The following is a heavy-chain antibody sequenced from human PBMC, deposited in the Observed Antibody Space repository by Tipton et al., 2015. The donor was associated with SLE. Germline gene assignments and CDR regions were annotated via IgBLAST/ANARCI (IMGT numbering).Heavy chain of an antibody. CDR3: ARHAGGVGATP. CDR2: VYENDFT. V-gene: IGHV4-59*08. J-gene: IGHJ5*02. D-gene: IGHD1-26*01. CDR1: GASISTYY. Sequence: LRLSCTVSGASISTYYWSWVRQPPGKGLEWIGYVYENDFTNYNPSLKSRATMSVDRAENQFHLKLGSVTAADTAVYYCARHAGGVGATPWGQGTLVSVSS.